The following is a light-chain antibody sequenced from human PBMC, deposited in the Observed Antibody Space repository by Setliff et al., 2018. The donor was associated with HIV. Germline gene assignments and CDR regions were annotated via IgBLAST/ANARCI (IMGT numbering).Light chain of an antibody. J-gene: IGLJ1*01. CDR1: SSDVGSYNL. CDR3: CSYAGSRIFYV. CDR2: EVS. Sequence: QSALTQPASVSGSPGQSITISCTGTSSDVGSYNLVSWYQQHPGKAPKLMIYEVSKRPSGVSNRFSGSKSGNTASLTISGLQAEDEADYYCCSYAGSRIFYVFGTGTKGTV. V-gene: IGLV2-23*02.